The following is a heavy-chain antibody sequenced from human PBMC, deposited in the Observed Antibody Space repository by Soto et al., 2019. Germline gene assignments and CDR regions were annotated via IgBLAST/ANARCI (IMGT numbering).Heavy chain of an antibody. D-gene: IGHD3-10*01. CDR3: ARDGQYYGSGSGDY. Sequence: QVQLVESGGGVVQPGRSLRLSCAASGFTFSSYGMHWVRQAPGKGLEWVAVIWYDGSNKYYADSVKGRFTIPRDNSKNTLYLQMNSLRAEDTAVYYCARDGQYYGSGSGDYWGQGTLVTVSS. V-gene: IGHV3-33*01. CDR1: GFTFSSYG. CDR2: IWYDGSNK. J-gene: IGHJ4*02.